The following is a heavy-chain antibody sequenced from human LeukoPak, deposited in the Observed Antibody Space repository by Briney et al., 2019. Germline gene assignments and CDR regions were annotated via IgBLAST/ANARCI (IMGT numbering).Heavy chain of an antibody. V-gene: IGHV4-61*02. D-gene: IGHD3-10*01. Sequence: SETLSLTCTVSGGSISSGSYYWSWIRQPAGKGLEWIGRIYTSGSTSYNPSLKSRVTISVDTSKNQFSLKLSSVTAADTAVYNCARARRYYYGSGSYDNGLDNSRYYYYYMDVWGKGTTVTVSS. CDR2: IYTSGST. CDR3: ARARRYYYGSGSYDNGLDNSRYYYYYMDV. J-gene: IGHJ6*03. CDR1: GGSISSGSYY.